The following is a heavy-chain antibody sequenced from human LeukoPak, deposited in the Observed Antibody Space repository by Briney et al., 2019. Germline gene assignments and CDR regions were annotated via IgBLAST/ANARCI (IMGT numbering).Heavy chain of an antibody. CDR2: IYTSGST. J-gene: IGHJ4*02. CDR3: AGLGTTVTHFDY. Sequence: PSETLSLTCTVSGGSISSGSYYWSRIRQPAGKGLEWIGRIYTSGSTNYNPSLKSRVTISVDTSKNQFSLKLSSVTAADTAVYYCAGLGTTVTHFDYWGQGTLVTVSS. D-gene: IGHD4-11*01. V-gene: IGHV4-61*02. CDR1: GGSISSGSYY.